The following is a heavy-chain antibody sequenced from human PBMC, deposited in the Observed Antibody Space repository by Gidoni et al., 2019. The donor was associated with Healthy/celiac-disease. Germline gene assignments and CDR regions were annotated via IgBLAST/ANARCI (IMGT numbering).Heavy chain of an antibody. CDR1: GFTFADYA. J-gene: IGHJ6*02. Sequence: EVQLVESGGGLVQPGRSLRLSCAASGFTFADYAMHWVRQAPGKGLEWVSGISWNSGSIGYADSVKGRFTISRDNAKNSLYLQMNSLRAEDTALYYCAKDIADALYWSYGMDVWGQGTTVTVSS. D-gene: IGHD2-8*02. CDR3: AKDIADALYWSYGMDV. V-gene: IGHV3-9*01. CDR2: ISWNSGSI.